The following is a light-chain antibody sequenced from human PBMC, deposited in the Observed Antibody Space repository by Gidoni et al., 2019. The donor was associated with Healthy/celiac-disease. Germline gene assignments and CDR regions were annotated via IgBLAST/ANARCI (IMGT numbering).Light chain of an antibody. V-gene: IGLV1-40*01. Sequence: QSVLTQPPSVSGAPGQRVTISCNGSSSNIGAGYDVTWYQQLPGPAPKLRIYGNSNRPSGVPDRFSGSKSGTSASLAITGLQAEDVADYYCQSYDSSLSGYVVFGGGTKLTVL. CDR2: GNS. J-gene: IGLJ2*01. CDR1: SSNIGAGYD. CDR3: QSYDSSLSGYVV.